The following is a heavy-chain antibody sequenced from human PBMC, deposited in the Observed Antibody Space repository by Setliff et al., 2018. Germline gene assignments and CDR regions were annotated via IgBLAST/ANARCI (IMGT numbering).Heavy chain of an antibody. CDR3: ARDIPGGVNYFDY. V-gene: IGHV3-7*01. CDR2: IKEDGSTK. D-gene: IGHD2-8*02. CDR1: EFTFSLYW. Sequence: GESLRLSCVASEFTFSLYWMTWVRQAPGKGLEWVANIKEDGSTKYYLDSVKGRFTISRDNAQKSLYLEMNSLRAEDTAVCYCARDIPGGVNYFDYWGQGTLVTVSS. J-gene: IGHJ4*02.